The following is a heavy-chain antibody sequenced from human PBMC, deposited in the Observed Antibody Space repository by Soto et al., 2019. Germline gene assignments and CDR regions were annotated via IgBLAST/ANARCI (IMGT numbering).Heavy chain of an antibody. J-gene: IGHJ5*02. V-gene: IGHV3-33*01. Sequence: VSGCTFGGHGMHRVRQAQGKGLEWVAVIWYDGSNKYYADSVKGRFTISRDNSKNTRYLQMNSLRAEDTAVYYFARDTTIFGMVPTPVPSGQGTLVTLS. D-gene: IGHD3-3*01. CDR3: ARDTTIFGMVPTPVP. CDR2: IWYDGSNK. CDR1: GCTFGGHG.